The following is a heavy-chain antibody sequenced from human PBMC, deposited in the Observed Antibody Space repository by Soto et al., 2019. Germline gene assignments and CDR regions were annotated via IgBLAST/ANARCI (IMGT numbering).Heavy chain of an antibody. CDR1: GGTFSSYA. J-gene: IGHJ3*01. CDR2: IIPIFGTA. CDR3: ARFADYYDSSGRLLRGAHAFDL. V-gene: IGHV1-69*06. D-gene: IGHD3-22*01. Sequence: SVKVSCKASGGTFSSYAISWVRQAPGQGLEWMGGIIPIFGTANYAQKFQGRVTITADKSTSTAYMELSSLRSEDTAVYYCARFADYYDSSGRLLRGAHAFDLWGQGTMVTVSS.